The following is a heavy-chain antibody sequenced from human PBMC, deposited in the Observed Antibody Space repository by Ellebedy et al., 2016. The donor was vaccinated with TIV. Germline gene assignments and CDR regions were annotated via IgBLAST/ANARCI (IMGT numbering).Heavy chain of an antibody. D-gene: IGHD3-10*01. J-gene: IGHJ4*02. V-gene: IGHV1-46*01. CDR1: GGTFSSYA. CDR3: ARGPISGAFDY. CDR2: INPSGGST. Sequence: AASVKVSCKASGGTFSSYAISWVRQAPGQGLEWMGIINPSGGSTSYAQKFQGRVTMTRDTSTSTVYMELSSLRSEDTAVYYCARGPISGAFDYWGQGTLLTVSS.